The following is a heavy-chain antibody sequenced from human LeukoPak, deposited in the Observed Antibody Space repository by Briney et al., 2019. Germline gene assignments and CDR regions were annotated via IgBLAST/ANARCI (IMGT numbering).Heavy chain of an antibody. CDR3: ATNYYDGSGPPGGAFDI. Sequence: SETLSLTCTVSGGSISSGGYYWSWIRQHPGKGLEWIGYIYYSGSPYYNPSLKSRVTISVDTSKNQFSLKLSSVTAADTAVYYCATNYYDGSGPPGGAFDIWGQGTMVTVSS. J-gene: IGHJ3*02. D-gene: IGHD3-22*01. CDR2: IYYSGSP. CDR1: GGSISSGGYY. V-gene: IGHV4-31*03.